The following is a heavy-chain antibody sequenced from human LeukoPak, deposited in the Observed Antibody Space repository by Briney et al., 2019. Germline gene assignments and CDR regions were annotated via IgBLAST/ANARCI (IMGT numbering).Heavy chain of an antibody. D-gene: IGHD3-3*01. J-gene: IGHJ6*03. Sequence: SGPVLVKPTETLTLTCAVSGFSLSNARMGVSWIRQPPGKGLEWIGYIYYSGSTNYNPSLKSRVTISVDTSKNQFSLKLSSVTAADTAVYYCARKIWSGYPDYYYYMDVWGKGTTVTVSS. CDR3: ARKIWSGYPDYYYYMDV. CDR1: GFSLSNARMG. V-gene: IGHV4-61*01. CDR2: IYYSGST.